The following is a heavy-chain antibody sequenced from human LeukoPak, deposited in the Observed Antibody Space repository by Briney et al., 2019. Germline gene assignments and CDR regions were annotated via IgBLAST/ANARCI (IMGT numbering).Heavy chain of an antibody. V-gene: IGHV1-2*02. D-gene: IGHD2/OR15-2a*01. CDR1: GFTFTDYY. CDR2: IGPHSSAT. J-gene: IGHJ4*02. Sequence: ASMKVSCKSSGFTFTDYYIHWVRQAPGQGLDWMGYIGPHSSATSSPQEFQGRVTMTRDTSMSTAYMELTRLTSDDTAVYYCAREGNGLLSKDFDYWGQGTLVTVSS. CDR3: AREGNGLLSKDFDY.